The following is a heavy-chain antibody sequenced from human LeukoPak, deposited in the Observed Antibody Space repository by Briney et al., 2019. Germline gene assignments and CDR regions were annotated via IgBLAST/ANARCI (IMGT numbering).Heavy chain of an antibody. J-gene: IGHJ2*01. D-gene: IGHD4-17*01. CDR3: ARLPWDYGDYPDWYFDL. Sequence: PGGSLRLSCAASGFTFSSYAMHWVRQAPGKGLEWVAVISYDGSNKYYADSVKGRFTISRDNSKNTLYLQMNSLRAEDTAVYYCARLPWDYGDYPDWYFDLWGRGTLVTVSS. CDR2: ISYDGSNK. CDR1: GFTFSSYA. V-gene: IGHV3-30-3*01.